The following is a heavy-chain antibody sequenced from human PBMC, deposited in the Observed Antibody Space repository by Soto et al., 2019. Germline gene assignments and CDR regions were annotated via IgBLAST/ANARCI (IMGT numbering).Heavy chain of an antibody. J-gene: IGHJ4*02. CDR1: GGSFSGYY. V-gene: IGHV4-34*01. CDR2: INHSGST. CDR3: ASGYGRKFDY. Sequence: SETLSLTCAVYGGSFSGYYWNWIRQPPGKGLEWIGEINHSGSTNYNPSLKSRVTISVDTSKNQFSLKLSSVTAADTAVYYCASGYGRKFDYRGQGTLVTVSS. D-gene: IGHD3-10*01.